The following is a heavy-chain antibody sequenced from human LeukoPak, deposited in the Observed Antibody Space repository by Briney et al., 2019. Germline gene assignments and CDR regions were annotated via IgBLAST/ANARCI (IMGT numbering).Heavy chain of an antibody. J-gene: IGHJ4*02. D-gene: IGHD2-2*01. V-gene: IGHV1-2*02. CDR1: GYTFTGYY. Sequence: GASVKVSCKASGYTFTGYYLHWVRQAPGQGLEWMGWINPNSGGTNFAQKFQGRVTMTRDTSINTAYMELSRLRSDDTAVYYCARGIGYCSSTRCSPFDYWGQGTLVTVSS. CDR3: ARGIGYCSSTRCSPFDY. CDR2: INPNSGGT.